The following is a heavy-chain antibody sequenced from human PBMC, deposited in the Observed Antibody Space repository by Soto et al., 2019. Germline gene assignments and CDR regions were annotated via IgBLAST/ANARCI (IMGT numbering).Heavy chain of an antibody. CDR1: GYTLTELS. CDR2: FDPEDGET. V-gene: IGHV1-24*01. Sequence: GSVKVSGKVSGYTLTELSMHWVRQAPVKGLEWMGGFDPEDGETIYAQKFQGRVTMTEDTSTDTAYMELSSLRSEDTAVYYCATTYGNDAFDIWGQGTMVTVSS. D-gene: IGHD1-1*01. CDR3: ATTYGNDAFDI. J-gene: IGHJ3*02.